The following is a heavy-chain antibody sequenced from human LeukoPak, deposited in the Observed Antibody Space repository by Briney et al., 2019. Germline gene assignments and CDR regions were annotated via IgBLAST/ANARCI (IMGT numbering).Heavy chain of an antibody. D-gene: IGHD2-21*01. CDR1: GSLDIYY. J-gene: IGHJ4*02. Sequence: PSETLSLTCAVYGSLDIYYFMFVRQPPGKGLQWLGEITYRRSADYNPSLKSRLTISIDVPQRQISLQLRSVTAADTAVYYCAAYGGXWNFXSXXXXTLVTVSX. CDR3: AAYGGXWNFXS. V-gene: IGHV4-34*01. CDR2: ITYRRSA.